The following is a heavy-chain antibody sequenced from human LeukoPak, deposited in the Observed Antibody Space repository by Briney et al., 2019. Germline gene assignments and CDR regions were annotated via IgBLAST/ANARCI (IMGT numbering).Heavy chain of an antibody. CDR1: GDSVSSNSAA. CDR2: TYYRSKWIS. CDR3: ARKGTVTTPFDY. V-gene: IGHV6-1*01. J-gene: IGHJ4*02. Sequence: SQTLSLTCAISGDSVSSNSAAWNWIRQSPSRGLEWLGRTYYRSKWISDYAVPVKSRMTINADTSKNQFSLQVNSVTPEDTAVYYCARKGTVTTPFDYWGQGIPVTVSS. D-gene: IGHD1/OR15-1a*01.